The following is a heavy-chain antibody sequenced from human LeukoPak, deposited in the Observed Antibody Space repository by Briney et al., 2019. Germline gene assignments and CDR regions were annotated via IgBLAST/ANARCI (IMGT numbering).Heavy chain of an antibody. V-gene: IGHV3-23*01. CDR3: ARGLVTKGYLDY. CDR2: ISGSGGTT. J-gene: IGHJ4*02. D-gene: IGHD2-21*02. CDR1: EFTFSSYA. Sequence: GGSLRLSCAASEFTFSSYAVSWVRQAPGKGLEWVSAISGSGGTTYYGDSVKGRFTISRDNSKNTLYLQMNSLRAEDTALYYCARGLVTKGYLDYWGQGTLVTVSS.